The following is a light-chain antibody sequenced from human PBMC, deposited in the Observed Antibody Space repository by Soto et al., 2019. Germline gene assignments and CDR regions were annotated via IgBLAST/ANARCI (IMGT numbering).Light chain of an antibody. CDR2: GAY. J-gene: IGKJ2*01. CDR1: QNVNSN. Sequence: EIVMTQSPATVSVSPGERATLSCRASQNVNSNLAWYQQKPGQPPRLLIYGAYTRATGVPARFSGSGSGTEFTLTINSLQSEDFAVYYCQQYNNWPFTFGQGTKLEIK. CDR3: QQYNNWPFT. V-gene: IGKV3-15*01.